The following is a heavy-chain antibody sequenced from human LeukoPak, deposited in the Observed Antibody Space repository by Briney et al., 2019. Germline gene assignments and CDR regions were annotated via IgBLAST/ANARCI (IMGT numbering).Heavy chain of an antibody. V-gene: IGHV3-21*06. J-gene: IGHJ4*02. CDR3: ARHYGDYRRHPFDY. Sequence: GGSLRLSCAASGFNFSSYSMNWVRQAPGKGLEWVSSISSSSSYIYYADSVKGRFTISRDNAKNSLYLQMNSLRAEDTAVYYCARHYGDYRRHPFDYWGQGTLVTVSS. CDR1: GFNFSSYS. CDR2: ISSSSSYI. D-gene: IGHD4-17*01.